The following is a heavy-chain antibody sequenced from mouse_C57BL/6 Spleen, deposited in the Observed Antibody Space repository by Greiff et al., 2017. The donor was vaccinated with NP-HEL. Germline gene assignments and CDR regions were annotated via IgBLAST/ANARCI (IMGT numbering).Heavy chain of an antibody. CDR1: GYAFSSSW. CDR3: ARGDYYGSSYSYWYFDV. D-gene: IGHD1-1*01. J-gene: IGHJ1*03. Sequence: VKLMESGPELVKPGASVKISCKASGYAFSSSWMNWVKQRPGKGLEWIGRIYPGDGDTNYNGKFKGKATLTADKSSSTAYMQLSSLTSEDSAVYFCARGDYYGSSYSYWYFDVWGTGTTVTVSS. V-gene: IGHV1-82*01. CDR2: IYPGDGDT.